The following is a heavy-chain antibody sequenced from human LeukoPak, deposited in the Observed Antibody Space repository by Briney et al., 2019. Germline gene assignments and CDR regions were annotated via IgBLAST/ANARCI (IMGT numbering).Heavy chain of an antibody. Sequence: GASVKVSCKASGYTSTGYYMHWVRQAPGQGLEWMGWINPNSGGTNYAQKFQGRVTMTRDTSISTAYMELSRLRSDDTAVYYCARGSGLETATINFDYWGQGTLVTVSS. D-gene: IGHD5-24*01. CDR1: GYTSTGYY. CDR2: INPNSGGT. V-gene: IGHV1-2*02. J-gene: IGHJ4*02. CDR3: ARGSGLETATINFDY.